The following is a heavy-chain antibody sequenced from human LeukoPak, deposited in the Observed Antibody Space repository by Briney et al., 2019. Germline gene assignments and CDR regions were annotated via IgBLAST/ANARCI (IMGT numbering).Heavy chain of an antibody. CDR2: INHSGST. Sequence: SETLSLTCAVYGGSFSGYYWSWIRQPPGKGLEWIGEINHSGSTNYNPSLKSRVTISVDTSKNQFSLKLSSVTAADTAVYYCARGGLRYDFWSGSAGYFDYWGQGTLVTVSS. D-gene: IGHD3-3*01. CDR1: GGSFSGYY. J-gene: IGHJ4*02. V-gene: IGHV4-34*01. CDR3: ARGGLRYDFWSGSAGYFDY.